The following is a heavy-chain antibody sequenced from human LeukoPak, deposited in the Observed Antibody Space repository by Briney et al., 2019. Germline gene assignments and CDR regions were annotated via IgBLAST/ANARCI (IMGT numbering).Heavy chain of an antibody. CDR1: GFTFSSYA. CDR2: ISGSGGST. D-gene: IGHD4-23*01. CDR3: AKTSGYSSYYFDY. J-gene: IGHJ4*02. Sequence: GGSLRLSCAASGFTFSSYAMSWVRQAPGKGLEWVSAISGSGGSTYYADSVKGRFTVSRDNSKNTLYLQMNSLRAEDTAVYYCAKTSGYSSYYFDYWGQGTLVTVSS. V-gene: IGHV3-23*01.